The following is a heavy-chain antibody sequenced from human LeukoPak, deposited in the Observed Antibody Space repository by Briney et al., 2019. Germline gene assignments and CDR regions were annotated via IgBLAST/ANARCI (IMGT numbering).Heavy chain of an antibody. V-gene: IGHV1-2*02. D-gene: IGHD3-22*01. Sequence: ASLTVSCKASGYTFTGYYMHWVRQAPGQGLEWMGWSNPNSGGTNYAQKFQGRVTMTRDTSISTAYMELSRLRSDDTAVYYCARDRYYYDSSGYPGYWGQGTLVTVS. J-gene: IGHJ4*02. CDR2: SNPNSGGT. CDR1: GYTFTGYY. CDR3: ARDRYYYDSSGYPGY.